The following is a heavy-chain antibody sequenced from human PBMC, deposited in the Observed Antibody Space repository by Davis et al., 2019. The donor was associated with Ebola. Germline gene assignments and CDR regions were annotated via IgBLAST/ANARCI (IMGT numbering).Heavy chain of an antibody. CDR2: IRSKANSYAT. CDR3: TSGGYQADY. CDR1: GFTFTSSA. D-gene: IGHD5-12*01. J-gene: IGHJ4*02. Sequence: KVSCKASGFTFTSSAMHWVRQASGKGLEWVGRIRSKANSYATAYAASVKGRFTISRDDSKNTAYLQMNSLKTEDTAVYYCTSGGYQADYWGQGTLVTISS. V-gene: IGHV3-73*01.